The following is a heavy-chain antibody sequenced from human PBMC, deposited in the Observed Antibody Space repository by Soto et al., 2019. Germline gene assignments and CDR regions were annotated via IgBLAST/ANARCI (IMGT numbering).Heavy chain of an antibody. CDR2: MSYRGRADREST. D-gene: IGHD4-4*01. Sequence: SETLSLTCSVSGNAISGGGYYWGWIRPPPGKGLEWIGSMSYRGRADRESTCYDSSLTSRVSVSMDTCMSQVSLRLTSVTAADTAVYYCARHPHTYDYTPYYFDYWGQGTLVTVSS. J-gene: IGHJ4*02. CDR3: ARHPHTYDYTPYYFDY. V-gene: IGHV4-39*01. CDR1: GNAISGGGYY.